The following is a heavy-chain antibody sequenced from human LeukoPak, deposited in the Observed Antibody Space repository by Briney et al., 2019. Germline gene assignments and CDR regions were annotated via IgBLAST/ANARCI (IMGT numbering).Heavy chain of an antibody. V-gene: IGHV1-2*02. D-gene: IGHD2-15*01. Sequence: ASVKVSCKASGYTFTGYYMHRVRQAPGQGLEWMGWINPNSGGTNYAQKFQGRVTMTRDTSISTAYMELSRLRSDDTAVYYCARGPIVVVVAATLRDGGDFDYWGQGTLVTVSS. J-gene: IGHJ4*02. CDR1: GYTFTGYY. CDR2: INPNSGGT. CDR3: ARGPIVVVVAATLRDGGDFDY.